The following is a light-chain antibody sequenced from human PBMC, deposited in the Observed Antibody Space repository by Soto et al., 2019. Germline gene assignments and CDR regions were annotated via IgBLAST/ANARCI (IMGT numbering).Light chain of an antibody. CDR2: EVT. J-gene: IGLJ3*02. CDR3: SSYHFCAPLRV. V-gene: IGLV2-14*01. CDR1: TNDIGSYNY. Sequence: QSVLTQPASVSGSPGQSITLSCAGTTNDIGSYNYVSWFQQHPGDAPKLIIFEVTHRPPGISTRFSGSKSGKTASLTISDLQAEDEALSSCSSYHFCAPLRVFGGGTKLTVL.